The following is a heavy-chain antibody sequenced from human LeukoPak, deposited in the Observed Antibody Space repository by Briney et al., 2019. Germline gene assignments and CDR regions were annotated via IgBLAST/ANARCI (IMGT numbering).Heavy chain of an antibody. J-gene: IGHJ4*02. Sequence: SETLSLTCTVSGGSISSYYWSWIRQPPGKGLEWIGYIYYSGSTNYNPSLKSRVTISVDTSKNQFSLKLSSVTAADTAVYYCARTIGLVDYWGQGTLVTVSS. CDR2: IYYSGST. D-gene: IGHD3/OR15-3a*01. CDR1: GGSISSYY. CDR3: ARTIGLVDY. V-gene: IGHV4-59*01.